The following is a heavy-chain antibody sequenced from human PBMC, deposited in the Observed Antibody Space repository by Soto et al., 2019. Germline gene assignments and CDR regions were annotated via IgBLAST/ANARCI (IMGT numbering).Heavy chain of an antibody. CDR2: IVVGSGNT. CDR3: AAIYYCSGSYYNPDFDY. J-gene: IGHJ4*02. D-gene: IGHD3-10*01. CDR1: GFTFTSSA. Sequence: SEKVSCKASGFTFTSSAVTWVRQARGQRLEWIGWIVVGSGNTNYAQKFQERVTITRDMSTSTAYMELSSLRSEDTAVYYCAAIYYCSGSYYNPDFDYCGQGTLVTVSS. V-gene: IGHV1-58*01.